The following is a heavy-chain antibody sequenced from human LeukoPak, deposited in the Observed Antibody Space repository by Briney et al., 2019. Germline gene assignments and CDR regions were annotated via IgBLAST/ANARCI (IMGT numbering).Heavy chain of an antibody. CDR2: INPSGGST. V-gene: IGHV1-46*03. J-gene: IGHJ5*02. CDR3: ARVGRDYGGNSGEGSPFDP. D-gene: IGHD4-23*01. CDR1: GYTFTSYY. Sequence: ASVKVSCKASGYTFTSYYMHWVRQAPGQGLEWMGIINPSGGSTSYAQKFQGRATMTRDTSTSTVYMELSSLRSEVTAVYYCARVGRDYGGNSGEGSPFDPWGQGTLVTVSS.